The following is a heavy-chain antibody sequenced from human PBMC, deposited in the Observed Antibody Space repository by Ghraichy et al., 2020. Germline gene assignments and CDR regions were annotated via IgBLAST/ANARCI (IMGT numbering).Heavy chain of an antibody. Sequence: IGYIYYSGSTNYNPSLKSRVTISVDTSKNQFSLKLRSVTAADTAVYYCGYSSGWYVPSADYFDYWGQG. CDR3: GYSSGWYVPSADYFDY. CDR2: IYYSGST. D-gene: IGHD6-19*01. V-gene: IGHV4-59*01. J-gene: IGHJ4*02.